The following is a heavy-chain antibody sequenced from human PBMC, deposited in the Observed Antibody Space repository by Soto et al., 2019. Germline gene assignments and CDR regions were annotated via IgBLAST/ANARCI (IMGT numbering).Heavy chain of an antibody. V-gene: IGHV1-46*01. Sequence: ASVKVSCKASGYTFTSYYMHWVRQAPGQGLEWMGIINPSGGSTSYAQKFQGRVTMTRDTSTSTVYMELSSLRSEDTAVYYCARNQDIVVVVAAEHGAAHLYGMDVWGQGTTVTVSS. CDR3: ARNQDIVVVVAAEHGAAHLYGMDV. J-gene: IGHJ6*02. CDR2: INPSGGST. CDR1: GYTFTSYY. D-gene: IGHD2-15*01.